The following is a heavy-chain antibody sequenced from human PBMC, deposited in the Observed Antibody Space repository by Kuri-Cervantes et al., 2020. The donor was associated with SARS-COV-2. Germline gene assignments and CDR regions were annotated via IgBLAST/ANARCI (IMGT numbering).Heavy chain of an antibody. V-gene: IGHV3-23*01. J-gene: IGHJ4*02. CDR2: VTASGATT. CDR3: ARAPSGSPTEF. D-gene: IGHD1-26*01. CDR1: GFTFNSYA. Sequence: GESLKISCAASGFTFNSYAMSWVRQAPGKGLEWVSSVTASGATTYCADSVKGRCAISRDNSKKMLYLQMNSLRVEDTAVYFCARAPSGSPTEFWGQGTLVTVSS.